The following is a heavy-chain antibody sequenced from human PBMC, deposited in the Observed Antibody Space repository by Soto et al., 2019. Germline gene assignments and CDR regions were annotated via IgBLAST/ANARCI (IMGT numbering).Heavy chain of an antibody. Sequence: VEALKISWQGSGYRVTSSWIGWVRQMPGKGVEWLVNVYRSDSDVRYSPSFEGRVTISADNSINTDYLHVLNLKASDTAIYYCTKGVTSPFHXWGQVTRVTVSX. CDR3: TKGVTSPFHX. D-gene: IGHD3-16*01. J-gene: IGHJ4*02. CDR2: VYRSDSDV. CDR1: GYRVTSSW. V-gene: IGHV5-51*01.